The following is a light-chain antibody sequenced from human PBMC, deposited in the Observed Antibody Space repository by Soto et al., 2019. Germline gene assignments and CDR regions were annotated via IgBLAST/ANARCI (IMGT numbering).Light chain of an antibody. CDR3: QQYHNMSPIT. CDR1: LSVSVS. J-gene: IGKJ5*01. V-gene: IGKV3-11*02. Sequence: EFVLTQAPATLSLSPGERATLSCRTSLSVSVSLDWYQQKPGQAPRRLISDASNRPTGIPARLSGSRCGREYTLPISSRQAQEFAAFYYQQYHNMSPITFGQGTRLEIK. CDR2: DAS.